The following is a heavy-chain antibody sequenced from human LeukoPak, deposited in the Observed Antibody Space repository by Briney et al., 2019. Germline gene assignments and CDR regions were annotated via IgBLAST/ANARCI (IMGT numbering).Heavy chain of an antibody. V-gene: IGHV4-59*01. CDR3: ARDWTSGFHSLDY. D-gene: IGHD3-22*01. J-gene: IGHJ4*02. Sequence: SETLSLTCTVSGGSIRTYYWSWIRQPPGEGLEWIGYIFYSGTTNYNPSLKSRVTISVDTSKNQFSLKLTSVTAADTAVYYCARDWTSGFHSLDYWGQGTLVTVSS. CDR2: IFYSGTT. CDR1: GGSIRTYY.